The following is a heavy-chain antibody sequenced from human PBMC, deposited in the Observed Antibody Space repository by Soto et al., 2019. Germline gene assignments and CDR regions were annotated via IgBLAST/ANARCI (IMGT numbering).Heavy chain of an antibody. J-gene: IGHJ4*02. Sequence: GGSLRLSCAASGFTFSSYGMHWVRQAPGKGLEWVADIWYDGSNKYYADSVKGRFTISRDNSKNTLYLQMNSLRAEDTAVYYCARSKGPYGSGSYYFDYWGQGTLVTVSS. V-gene: IGHV3-33*01. CDR3: ARSKGPYGSGSYYFDY. D-gene: IGHD3-10*01. CDR1: GFTFSSYG. CDR2: IWYDGSNK.